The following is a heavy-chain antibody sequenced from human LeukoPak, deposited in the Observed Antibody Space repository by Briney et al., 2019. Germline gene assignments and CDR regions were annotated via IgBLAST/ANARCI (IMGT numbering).Heavy chain of an antibody. CDR2: IRSDSSNQ. J-gene: IGHJ4*02. V-gene: IGHV3-30*02. CDR1: AFRFSSYG. CDR3: AAIAAAGRTLFDY. Sequence: PGGSLRLSCAASAFRFSSYGMHWVRQAPGKGPEWVAFIRSDSSNQYYADSVKGRFTIFRDNAKNSLYLQMNSLRAEDTAVYYCAAIAAAGRTLFDYWGQGTLVTVSS. D-gene: IGHD6-13*01.